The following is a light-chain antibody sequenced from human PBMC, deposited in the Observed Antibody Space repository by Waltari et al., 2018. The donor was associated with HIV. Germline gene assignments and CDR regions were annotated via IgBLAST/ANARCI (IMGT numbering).Light chain of an antibody. CDR1: RPNNGVGDA. CDR3: QSYDSSLSASV. Sequence: QSVLTQPPSLSRAPGQRVTIPCNGSRPNNGVGDADHXYQHLPGTDPTVLLYANSNRPSGFPDRVSGSKSVTSASLAITVLQAEDEVDYYCQSYDSSLSASVFGGGTKLTVL. J-gene: IGLJ2*01. CDR2: ANS. V-gene: IGLV1-40*01.